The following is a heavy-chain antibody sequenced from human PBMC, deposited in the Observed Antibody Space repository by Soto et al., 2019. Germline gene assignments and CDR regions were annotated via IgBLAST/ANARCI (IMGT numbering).Heavy chain of an antibody. Sequence: QVQLVQSGAEVKKPGSSVKVSCKASGGNFTSYAISWVRQAPGQGLEFMGGIVPLFGTTNYAHKFRVRVTVTADESTRTVYMEMSSLRSEDTAVYYCAKASGRSWYNWFDPWGQGTLVTVST. V-gene: IGHV1-69*01. CDR1: GGNFTSYA. J-gene: IGHJ5*02. CDR2: IVPLFGTT. CDR3: AKASGRSWYNWFDP. D-gene: IGHD6-13*01.